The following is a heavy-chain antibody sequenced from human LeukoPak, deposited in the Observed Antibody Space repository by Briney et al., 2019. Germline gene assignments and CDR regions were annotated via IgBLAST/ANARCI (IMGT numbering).Heavy chain of an antibody. Sequence: GGSLRLSCAASGFTFSNARMSWVRQAPGKGLEWVGRITSKTDGETTDYAAPVKGRFTISRDDSKNTLYLQMNSLKNEDTAVYYWTTLDGSSWYVGTYWGQGALVTVSS. J-gene: IGHJ4*02. V-gene: IGHV3-15*01. CDR1: GFTFSNAR. D-gene: IGHD6-13*01. CDR3: TTLDGSSWYVGTY. CDR2: ITSKTDGETT.